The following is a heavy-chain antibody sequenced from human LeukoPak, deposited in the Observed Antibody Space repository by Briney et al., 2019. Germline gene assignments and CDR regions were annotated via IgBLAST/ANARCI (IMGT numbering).Heavy chain of an antibody. Sequence: QSGGSLRLSCAASGFTFSSSGMHWVRQAPGKGLEYVSAISSNGGSTYYANSVKGRFTISRDNSKNTLYLQMGSLRTEDMAVYYCARDYSSSARADYGMDVWGQGTTVTVFS. J-gene: IGHJ6*02. CDR1: GFTFSSSG. D-gene: IGHD6-6*01. V-gene: IGHV3-64*01. CDR2: ISSNGGST. CDR3: ARDYSSSARADYGMDV.